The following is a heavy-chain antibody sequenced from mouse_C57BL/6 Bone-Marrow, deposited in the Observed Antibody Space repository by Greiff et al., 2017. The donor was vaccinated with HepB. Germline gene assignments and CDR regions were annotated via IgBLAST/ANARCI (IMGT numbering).Heavy chain of an antibody. V-gene: IGHV1-82*01. D-gene: IGHD1-1*01. CDR2: IYPGDGDT. J-gene: IGHJ2*01. CDR3: ARSLLLRYFDY. Sequence: LVESGPELVKPGASVKISCKASGYAFSSSWMNWVKQRPGKGLEWIGRIYPGDGDTNYNGKFKGKATLTADKSSSTAYMQLSSLTSEDSAVYFCARSLLLRYFDYWGQGTTLTVSS. CDR1: GYAFSSSW.